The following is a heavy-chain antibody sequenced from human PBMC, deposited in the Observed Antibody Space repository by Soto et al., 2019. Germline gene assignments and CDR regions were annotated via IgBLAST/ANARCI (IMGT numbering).Heavy chain of an antibody. Sequence: GASVKVSCKASGGTFSSYAISWVRQAPGQGLEWMGGIIPIFGTANYAQKFQGRVTITADESTSTAYMELSSLRSEDTAVYYCATHGVYSSSSAGYWGQGTLVTVSS. CDR2: IIPIFGTA. CDR3: ATHGVYSSSSAGY. CDR1: GGTFSSYA. J-gene: IGHJ4*02. V-gene: IGHV1-69*13. D-gene: IGHD6-6*01.